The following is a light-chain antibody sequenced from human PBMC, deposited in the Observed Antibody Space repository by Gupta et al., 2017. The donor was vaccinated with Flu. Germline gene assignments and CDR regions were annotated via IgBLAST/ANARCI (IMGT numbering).Light chain of an antibody. V-gene: IGLV1-47*01. J-gene: IGLJ2*01. Sequence: QSVLTQPPSASGTPGQRVTISCSGSRSNIGRNNVHWYQQFPGTAPKVLSERDSQWPSGVPDRFAGSKAGTSAYPAISGLRSEDEADDDGAAWDDRLSGPVFGGGTKLTVL. CDR3: AAWDDRLSGPV. CDR2: RDS. CDR1: RSNIGRNN.